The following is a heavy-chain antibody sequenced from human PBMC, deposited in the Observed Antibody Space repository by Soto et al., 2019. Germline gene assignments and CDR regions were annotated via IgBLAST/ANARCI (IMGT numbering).Heavy chain of an antibody. J-gene: IGHJ4*02. CDR3: ARRPEYSSSVYFDY. Sequence: GESLKISCKGSGYSFTSYWIGWVRQMPGKGLEWVGIIYPADSDTRYSPSFQGQVTISVDKSISTAYLQWSSLKASDSAMYYCARRPEYSSSVYFDYWGQGTLVTAPQ. V-gene: IGHV5-51*01. CDR2: IYPADSDT. CDR1: GYSFTSYW. D-gene: IGHD6-6*01.